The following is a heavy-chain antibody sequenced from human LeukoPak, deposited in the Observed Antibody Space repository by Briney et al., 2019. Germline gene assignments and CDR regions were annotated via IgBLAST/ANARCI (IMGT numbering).Heavy chain of an antibody. D-gene: IGHD3-10*01. CDR2: INHSGST. CDR1: GGSFSVYY. CDR3: ARKVVYDGSGSYFSPPYFDY. V-gene: IGHV4-34*01. J-gene: IGHJ4*02. Sequence: PSETLSLTCAVYGGSFSVYYWSWIRQPPGKGLEWIGEINHSGSTNYNPSLKSRVTISVDTSKNQFSLKLSSVTAADTAVYYCARKVVYDGSGSYFSPPYFDYWGQGTLVTVSS.